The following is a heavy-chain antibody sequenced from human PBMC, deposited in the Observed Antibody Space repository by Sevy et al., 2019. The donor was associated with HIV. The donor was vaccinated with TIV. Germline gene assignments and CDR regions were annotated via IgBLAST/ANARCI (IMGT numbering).Heavy chain of an antibody. CDR2: ISSSGGST. CDR3: ARVGGCSSTSCFAYWFDP. D-gene: IGHD2-2*01. Sequence: GGSLRLSCVASGFTFISYTMSWVRQAPGKGLEWVSAISSSGGSTYYGDSVKGRFTISRDNSKNTVYLEINSLRAEDTAVYYCARVGGCSSTSCFAYWFDPWGQGTLVTVS. V-gene: IGHV3-23*01. J-gene: IGHJ5*02. CDR1: GFTFISYT.